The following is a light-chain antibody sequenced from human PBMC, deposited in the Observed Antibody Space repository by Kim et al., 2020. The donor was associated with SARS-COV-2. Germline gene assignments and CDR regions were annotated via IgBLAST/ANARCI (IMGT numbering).Light chain of an antibody. J-gene: IGLJ3*02. Sequence: SYELTQPPSVSVAPGQTATISCGGDNIGVKSVHWYQQRPGQAPLLLIYYNTKRPSGIPERFSGSNSGNTATLTLSRVEAGDEADYYCQVWDSVNYHQVFGGGTKLAVL. V-gene: IGLV3-21*01. CDR3: QVWDSVNYHQV. CDR2: YNT. CDR1: NIGVKS.